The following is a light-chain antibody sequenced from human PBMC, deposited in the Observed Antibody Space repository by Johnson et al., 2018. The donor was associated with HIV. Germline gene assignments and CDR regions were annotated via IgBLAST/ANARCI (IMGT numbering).Light chain of an antibody. CDR2: RNN. CDR3: GTWDSSLSAYV. CDR1: SSNIGSNT. Sequence: QSVLTQPPSASGTPGQRVTISCSGSSSNIGSNTVNWYQQLPGTAPKLLIYRNNQRPSGVPDRFSGSKSGTSATLGITGLQTGDEAYYYFGTWDSSLSAYVVGTGTKATLL. J-gene: IGLJ1*01. V-gene: IGLV1-44*01.